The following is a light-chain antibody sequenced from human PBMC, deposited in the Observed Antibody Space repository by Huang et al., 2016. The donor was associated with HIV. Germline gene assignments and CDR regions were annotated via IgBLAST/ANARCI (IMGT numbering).Light chain of an antibody. Sequence: PGERATLSCRASQSVNDNYLAWYQQTPGHAPRLLIYGASSRATGIPDRFSGSVSGTDCTLTIRRLEPEDFAVYYCQQYGGSPITFGQGTRLEIK. V-gene: IGKV3-20*01. CDR1: QSVNDNY. J-gene: IGKJ5*01. CDR2: GAS. CDR3: QQYGGSPIT.